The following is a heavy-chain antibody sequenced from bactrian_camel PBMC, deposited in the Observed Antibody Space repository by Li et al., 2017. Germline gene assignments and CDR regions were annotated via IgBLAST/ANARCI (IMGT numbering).Heavy chain of an antibody. J-gene: IGHJ4*01. V-gene: IGHV3S1*01. CDR3: AASPRTTLSGPQCYTLPIGSYNR. CDR1: GGSTGC. D-gene: IGHD5*01. Sequence: VQLVESGGGSVQAGGSLRLSCAVSGGSTGCMAWFRQAPGKEREGVAFLHSGGGTTYYADSVKGRFTISRDNAKNTVYLQMEDLEPEDTAIYYCAASPRTTLSGPQCYTLPIGSYNRWGRGTQVTVS. CDR2: LHSGGGTT.